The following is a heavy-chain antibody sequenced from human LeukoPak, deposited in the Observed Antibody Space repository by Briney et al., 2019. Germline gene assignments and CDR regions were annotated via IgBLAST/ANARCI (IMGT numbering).Heavy chain of an antibody. CDR2: IYHRGYI. CDR3: VRQGYDYGAFNA. D-gene: IGHD3-16*01. CDR1: GGSINVGGTY. Sequence: PSQTLSLTCTVSGGSINVGGTYWSWIRQHPGKGLEWIGYIYHRGYIYYNPSLESRFIMSLDASENQFSLTINSVTAADTAVYYCVRQGYDYGAFNAWGQGTLVTVSS. J-gene: IGHJ4*02. V-gene: IGHV4-31*03.